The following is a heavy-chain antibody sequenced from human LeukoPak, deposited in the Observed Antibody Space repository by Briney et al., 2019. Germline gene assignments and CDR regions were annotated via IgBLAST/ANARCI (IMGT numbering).Heavy chain of an antibody. CDR2: IRSKAYGGTT. D-gene: IGHD6-19*01. CDR3: TREGWHSSGWYEVDY. Sequence: TGGSLRLSCTASGFTFGDYAMSWFRQAPGKGLEWVGFIRSKAYGGTTEYAASVKGRFTISRDDSKSIAYLQMNSLKTEDTAVYYCTREGWHSSGWYEVDYWGQGTLVTVSS. V-gene: IGHV3-49*03. J-gene: IGHJ4*02. CDR1: GFTFGDYA.